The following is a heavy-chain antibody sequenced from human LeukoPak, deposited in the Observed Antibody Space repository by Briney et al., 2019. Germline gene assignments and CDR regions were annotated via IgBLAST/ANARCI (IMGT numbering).Heavy chain of an antibody. V-gene: IGHV4-4*07. CDR1: GGSISSYY. CDR3: ARSIAVADPFDY. J-gene: IGHJ4*02. Sequence: SETLSLTCTVSGGSISSYYWSWIRKPAGKGLEWICRIYTSGSTNYNPSLKSRVTMSVDTSKNQFSLKLTSVTAADTAVYYCARSIAVADPFDYWGQGTLVTVSS. CDR2: IYTSGST. D-gene: IGHD6-19*01.